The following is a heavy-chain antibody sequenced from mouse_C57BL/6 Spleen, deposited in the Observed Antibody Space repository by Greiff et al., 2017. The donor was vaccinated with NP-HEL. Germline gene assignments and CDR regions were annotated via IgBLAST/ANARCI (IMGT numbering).Heavy chain of an antibody. V-gene: IGHV5-17*01. D-gene: IGHD1-1*01. CDR2: ISSGSSTI. J-gene: IGHJ4*01. CDR3: ARRSNYYGSSHYAMDY. CDR1: GFTFSDYG. Sequence: EVQLVESGGGLVKPGGSLKLSCAASGFTFSDYGMHWVRQAPEKGLEWVAYISSGSSTIYYADTVKGRFTISRDNAKNTLFLQMTSLRSEDTAMYYCARRSNYYGSSHYAMDYWGQGTSVTVSS.